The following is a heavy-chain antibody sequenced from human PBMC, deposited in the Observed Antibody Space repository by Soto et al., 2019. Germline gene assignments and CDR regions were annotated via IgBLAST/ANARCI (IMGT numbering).Heavy chain of an antibody. Sequence: ASVKVSCKAPRDTFTSYYINWVRQAPGQGLEWMGVINPHGGSTAYAQKFKGRVTLTRDTSASTVYMEVSSLTSEDTAMYYCARSSGGNFGIIIEGTNWFDTWGQGTLVTVSS. CDR3: ARSSGGNFGIIIEGTNWFDT. V-gene: IGHV1-46*01. D-gene: IGHD1-26*01. J-gene: IGHJ5*02. CDR2: INPHGGST. CDR1: RDTFTSYY.